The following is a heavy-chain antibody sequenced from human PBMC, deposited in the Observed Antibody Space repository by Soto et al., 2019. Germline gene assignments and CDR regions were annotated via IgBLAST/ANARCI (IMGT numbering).Heavy chain of an antibody. Sequence: QTLSLTCAISGDSVSSNSAAWNWIRQSPSRGLEWLGRTYYRSKWYNDYAVSVKSRITINPDTSKNQFSLQLNSVTPEDTAVYYCARELGGYSSSSTVWANWFDPWGQGTLVTVSS. D-gene: IGHD6-6*01. CDR2: TYYRSKWYN. J-gene: IGHJ5*02. V-gene: IGHV6-1*01. CDR3: ARELGGYSSSSTVWANWFDP. CDR1: GDSVSSNSAA.